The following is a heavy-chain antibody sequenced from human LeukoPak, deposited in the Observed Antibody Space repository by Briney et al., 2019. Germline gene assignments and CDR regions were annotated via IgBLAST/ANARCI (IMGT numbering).Heavy chain of an antibody. CDR2: INPSGGTT. V-gene: IGHV1-46*01. CDR1: GYTFTSYY. CDR3: ARDYLKVVVAGTAPSAGHMDY. J-gene: IGHJ4*02. Sequence: ASVKVSCKASGYTFTSYYMHWVRQAPGQGLEWMGIINPSGGTTSYAQKFQGRVTMTRDTSTSTVYVELSSLRSEDMDVYYCARDYLKVVVAGTAPSAGHMDYWGQGTLVTVSA. D-gene: IGHD2-15*01.